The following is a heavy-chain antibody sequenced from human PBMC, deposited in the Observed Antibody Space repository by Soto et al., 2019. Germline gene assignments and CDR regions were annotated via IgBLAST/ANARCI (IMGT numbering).Heavy chain of an antibody. D-gene: IGHD3-22*01. CDR1: GFTFSSYS. V-gene: IGHV3-48*02. J-gene: IGHJ4*02. CDR2: ISSSSSTI. CDR3: ARAYYDSSGYYRYFDY. Sequence: GGSLRLSCAASGFTFSSYSMNWVRQAPGKGLEWASYISSSSSTIYYADSVKGRFTISRDNAKNSLYLQMNSLRDEDTAVYYCARAYYDSSGYYRYFDYWGQGTLVTVSS.